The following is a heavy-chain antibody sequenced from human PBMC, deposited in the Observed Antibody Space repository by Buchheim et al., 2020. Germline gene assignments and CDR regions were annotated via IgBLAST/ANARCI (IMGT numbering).Heavy chain of an antibody. D-gene: IGHD1-26*01. Sequence: EVQLVESGGGLLQPGGSLRLSCVASGFTLNSYWMYWVRQAPGKGLVCVSRISSAGRNIYYADSVKGRFTISRDDAKNTLYLQMNSLTAADTAVYYCARDEGSGTYVRGFDSWGQGAL. CDR2: ISSAGRNI. V-gene: IGHV3-74*01. CDR3: ARDEGSGTYVRGFDS. CDR1: GFTLNSYW. J-gene: IGHJ4*02.